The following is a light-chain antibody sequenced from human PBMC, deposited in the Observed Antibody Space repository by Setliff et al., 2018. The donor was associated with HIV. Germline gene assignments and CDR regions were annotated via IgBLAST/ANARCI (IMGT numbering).Light chain of an antibody. CDR2: DVS. CDR1: SSDVGGYNY. J-gene: IGLJ1*01. CDR3: SSYTSSITSV. V-gene: IGLV2-14*03. Sequence: QSALTQPASVSGSPGQSITISCTGTSSDVGGYNYVSWHQQHPGKAPKLMIYDVSNRPSGVSNRFSGSKSGNTSSLTISGLQAEGEADYYCSSYTSSITSVFGTGTKVTVL.